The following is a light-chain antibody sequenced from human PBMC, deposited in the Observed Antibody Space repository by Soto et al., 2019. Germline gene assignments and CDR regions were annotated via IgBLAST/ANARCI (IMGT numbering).Light chain of an antibody. Sequence: QSALTQPASVSGSPGQSITISCTGTSSDVGGYNYVSWYQQHPGKAPKLMIYDVSNRPSGVSNRFSGSKSGNTASLTISGLQAEDEADYYCSSYTISSGVVFGGGTKLTVL. V-gene: IGLV2-14*01. CDR1: SSDVGGYNY. J-gene: IGLJ2*01. CDR2: DVS. CDR3: SSYTISSGVV.